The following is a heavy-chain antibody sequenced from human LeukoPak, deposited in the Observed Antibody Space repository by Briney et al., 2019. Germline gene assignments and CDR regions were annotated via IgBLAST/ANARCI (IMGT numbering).Heavy chain of an antibody. Sequence: PGGSLRLSCAASGFTFSTYGMNWVRQAPGKGLEWVSGISGSGDTTYYADSVKGHFTISRDNSKNTLYLQMNSLRAEDTAVYYCAREGYYYDSSGYFAYWGQGTLVTVSS. CDR2: ISGSGDTT. V-gene: IGHV3-23*01. CDR3: AREGYYYDSSGYFAY. D-gene: IGHD3-22*01. CDR1: GFTFSTYG. J-gene: IGHJ4*02.